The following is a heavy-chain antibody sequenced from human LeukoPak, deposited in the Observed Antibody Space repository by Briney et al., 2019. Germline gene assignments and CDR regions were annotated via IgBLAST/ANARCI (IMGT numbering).Heavy chain of an antibody. J-gene: IGHJ4*02. D-gene: IGHD3-10*01. CDR3: ARRRTYYYGSGSYYKALWLDY. CDR2: INHSGST. CDR1: GGSFSAYY. V-gene: IGHV4-34*01. Sequence: TSETLSLTCAVYGGSFSAYYWSWIRQPPGKGLEWIGEINHSGSTNYNPSLKSRVTISVDTSKNQFSLKLSSVTAADTAVYYCARRRTYYYGSGSYYKALWLDYWGQGTLVTVSS.